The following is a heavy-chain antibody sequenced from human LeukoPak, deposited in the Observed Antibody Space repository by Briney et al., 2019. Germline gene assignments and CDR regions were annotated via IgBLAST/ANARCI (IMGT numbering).Heavy chain of an antibody. D-gene: IGHD2-2*01. V-gene: IGHV1-2*02. Sequence: ASVKVSCRASGYTFTDYYMHWVRQAPGQGLEWVGWISPNSGGTNSAQKFQGRVTLTRDTSISTAYMELRSLRSDDTAVYYCARDQCSSTRCYQPNWFDPWGQGTLVIVSS. CDR1: GYTFTDYY. CDR2: ISPNSGGT. CDR3: ARDQCSSTRCYQPNWFDP. J-gene: IGHJ5*02.